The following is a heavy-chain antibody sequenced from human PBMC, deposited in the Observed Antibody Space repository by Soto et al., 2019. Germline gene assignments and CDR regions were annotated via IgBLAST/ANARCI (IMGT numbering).Heavy chain of an antibody. Sequence: EVQLWESGGGLVQPGGSLRLSCAASGFTFSRYAMNWVRQAPGKGLEWVSSISGSGGSTYYADSVKGRFTISRDNSKNTLYLQMNSLRAEDTAVYYCAKDMATVVELFDYWGQGTLVTVSS. CDR1: GFTFSRYA. D-gene: IGHD2-15*01. CDR2: ISGSGGST. V-gene: IGHV3-23*01. J-gene: IGHJ4*02. CDR3: AKDMATVVELFDY.